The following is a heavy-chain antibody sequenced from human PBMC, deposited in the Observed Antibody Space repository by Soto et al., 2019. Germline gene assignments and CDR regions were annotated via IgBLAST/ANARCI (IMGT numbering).Heavy chain of an antibody. J-gene: IGHJ4*02. D-gene: IGHD3-22*01. CDR1: GFTFRSYG. CDR3: ARVAYYDTSGCDY. Sequence: QVQLVESGGGVVQPGRSLRLSCAASGFTFRSYGMHWVRQAPGTGLEWVAVIWYDGGNKYYADSVKGRFTISRDNSKNTLYLQMNSLRAEDTAVYFCARVAYYDTSGCDYWGQGTLVTVSS. V-gene: IGHV3-33*01. CDR2: IWYDGGNK.